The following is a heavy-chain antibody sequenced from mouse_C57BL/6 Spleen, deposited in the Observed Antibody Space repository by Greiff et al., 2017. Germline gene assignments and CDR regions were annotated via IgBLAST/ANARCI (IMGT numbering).Heavy chain of an antibody. CDR2: IWGGGST. J-gene: IGHJ3*01. Sequence: VQLQQSGPGLVAPSQSLSISCTVSGFSLTSYGVDWVRQPPGKGLEWLGVIWGGGSTNYNSALLSKQSISKDNTKTQVFLKMNSRQPDSTTMYYCAEHGVDGKGLSCFAYWGQGTLVTVSS. V-gene: IGHV2-9*01. CDR3: AEHGVDGKGLSCFAY. CDR1: GFSLTSYG. D-gene: IGHD6-2*01.